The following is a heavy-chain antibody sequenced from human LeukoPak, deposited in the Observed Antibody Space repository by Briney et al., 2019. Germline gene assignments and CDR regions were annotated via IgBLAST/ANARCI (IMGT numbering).Heavy chain of an antibody. CDR2: IKRDGSER. CDR3: ARDTTYYESSAYYDSYDI. CDR1: GFSFSMYW. Sequence: GGSLRLSCEASGFSFSMYWMAWVRQAPGKGLEWVANIKRDGSERHCLDSVRGRFTVSRDNAKNSLYLQLNCLRAEDTAVYFCARDTTYYESSAYYDSYDIWGQGTMVTVSS. J-gene: IGHJ3*02. V-gene: IGHV3-7*01. D-gene: IGHD3-22*01.